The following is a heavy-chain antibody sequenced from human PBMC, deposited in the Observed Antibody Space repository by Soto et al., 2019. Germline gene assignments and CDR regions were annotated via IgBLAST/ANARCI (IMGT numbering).Heavy chain of an antibody. D-gene: IGHD4-17*01. J-gene: IGHJ4*02. V-gene: IGHV3-15*01. Sequence: PGGSLRLSCAASEFTFANAWISWVRQAPGKGLEWVGRIKSKADGGTTDYAAPVKGRFTISRDESQNTLYLQMNSLKTEDIAVYYCTSLYYGHWGQGTLVTVS. CDR2: IKSKADGGTT. CDR1: EFTFANAW. CDR3: TSLYYGH.